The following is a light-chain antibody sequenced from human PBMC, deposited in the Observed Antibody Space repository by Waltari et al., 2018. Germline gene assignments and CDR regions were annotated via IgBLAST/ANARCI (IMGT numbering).Light chain of an antibody. CDR1: SSAVGSYDL. CDR2: AGS. CDR3: CSYAGSSTLV. J-gene: IGLJ2*01. Sequence: QSALTQPASVSGSPGQSITISCTGTSSAVGSYDLVSWYQQHPGKAPKLMIYAGSKWPSGVSNRFSGSKSGNTASLTISGLQAEDEADYYCCSYAGSSTLVFGGGTKLTVL. V-gene: IGLV2-23*01.